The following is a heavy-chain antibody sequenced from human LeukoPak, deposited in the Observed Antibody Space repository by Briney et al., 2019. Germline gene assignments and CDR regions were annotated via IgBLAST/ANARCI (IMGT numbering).Heavy chain of an antibody. Sequence: GGSLRLSCAASGFTFSSYAVGWVRQTPGKGLEWVSGVSANGASASYADSVKGRFTISRDIAKNTLYLQMNSLRAEDTGVYYCAKDHYWSIDYWGRGTLVTVSS. CDR2: VSANGASA. J-gene: IGHJ4*02. V-gene: IGHV3-23*01. D-gene: IGHD3-3*01. CDR1: GFTFSSYA. CDR3: AKDHYWSIDY.